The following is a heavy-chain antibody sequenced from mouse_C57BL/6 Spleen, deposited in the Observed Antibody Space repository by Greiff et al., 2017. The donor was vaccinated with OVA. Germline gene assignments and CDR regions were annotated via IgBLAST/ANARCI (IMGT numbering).Heavy chain of an antibody. CDR1: GYTFTSYW. CDR3: ANYYGSSPYAMDD. CDR2: IDPSDSYT. J-gene: IGHJ4*01. V-gene: IGHV1-50*01. D-gene: IGHD1-1*01. Sequence: QVQLQQSGAELVKPGASVKLSCKASGYTFTSYWMQWVKQRPGQGLEWIGEIDPSDSYTNYNQKFKGKATLTVDTSSSTAYMQLSSLTSEDSAVYYCANYYGSSPYAMDDWGQGTSVTVAS.